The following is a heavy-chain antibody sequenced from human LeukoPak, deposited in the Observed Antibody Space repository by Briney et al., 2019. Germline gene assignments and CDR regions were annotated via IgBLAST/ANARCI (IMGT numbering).Heavy chain of an antibody. CDR3: ARYPRLITGTFHFDY. CDR2: IKCDGSST. Sequence: QPGGSLRLSCAASGFTFSSYWMHWVRQAPGKGLVWVSLIKCDGSSTCYADSVKGRFTISRDNAKNTLYLQMNRLRAEDTAVYYCARYPRLITGTFHFDYWGQGTLVTVSS. J-gene: IGHJ4*02. CDR1: GFTFSSYW. D-gene: IGHD1-20*01. V-gene: IGHV3-74*01.